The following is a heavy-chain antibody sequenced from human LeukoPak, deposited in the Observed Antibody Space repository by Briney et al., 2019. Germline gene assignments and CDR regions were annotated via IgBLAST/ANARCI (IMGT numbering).Heavy chain of an antibody. J-gene: IGHJ5*02. V-gene: IGHV3-74*01. CDR3: THLGWFDP. Sequence: GGSLRLSCAASGFTFSSYEMNWVRQAPGKGLEWVSRIDYDGTTTTYADSVKGRFTISRDNAKNTLYLQMNSLRAEDTAVYYCTHLGWFDPWGQGTLVTVSS. CDR1: GFTFSSYE. CDR2: IDYDGTTT.